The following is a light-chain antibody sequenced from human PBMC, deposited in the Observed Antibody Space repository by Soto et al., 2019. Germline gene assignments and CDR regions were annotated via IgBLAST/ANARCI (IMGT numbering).Light chain of an antibody. V-gene: IGKV3-15*01. Sequence: EIVMTQSPATLSVSPGERATLSCRASQSVSSNLAWYQQKPGQTPRLLIYGASTRATGIPARFSGSGSGTEFTLTISSLQSEDFAFYYCQQYNNWPPMALGQGTKVEIK. CDR3: QQYNNWPPMA. CDR2: GAS. J-gene: IGKJ1*01. CDR1: QSVSSN.